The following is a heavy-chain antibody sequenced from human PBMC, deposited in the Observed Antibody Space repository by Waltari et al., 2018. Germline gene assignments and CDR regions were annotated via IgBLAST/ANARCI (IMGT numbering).Heavy chain of an antibody. CDR2: IYYSGST. CDR3: ARAGRAAADSYYFDY. V-gene: IGHV4-59*11. CDR1: GGSISSHY. D-gene: IGHD6-13*01. Sequence: QVQLQESGPGPVKPSETLSLTCTVSGGSISSHYWSWIRQPPGKGLEWIGYIYYSGSTNYNHSLKSRVTISVDTSKNQFSLKLSSVTAADTAVYYCARAGRAAADSYYFDYWGQGTLVTVSS. J-gene: IGHJ4*02.